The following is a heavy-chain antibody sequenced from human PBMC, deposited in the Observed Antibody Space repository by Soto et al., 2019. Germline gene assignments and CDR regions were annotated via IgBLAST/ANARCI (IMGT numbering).Heavy chain of an antibody. CDR3: ARGGVLTPRAFDI. D-gene: IGHD2-8*02. V-gene: IGHV1-46*01. J-gene: IGHJ3*02. Sequence: GASVKVSCKASGYTFTSYYMHWVRQAPGQGLEWMGIINPSGGSTNYAQRLQGRVTMTTDTSTSTAYMELRSLRSDDTAVYYCARGGVLTPRAFDIWGQGTMVTVSS. CDR1: GYTFTSYY. CDR2: INPSGGST.